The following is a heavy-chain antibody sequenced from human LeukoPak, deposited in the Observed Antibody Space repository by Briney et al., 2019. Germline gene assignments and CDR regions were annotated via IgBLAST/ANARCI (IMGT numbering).Heavy chain of an antibody. D-gene: IGHD4-23*01. J-gene: IGHJ4*02. CDR1: GFTFADYG. Sequence: PGGSLTLSCAASGFTFADYGMSWVRQATGKGLEWVSAINWNGGGTGYADSVKGRFTISRDNAKNSLYLQMNSLRAEDTALYYCARGSGNSPFDYWGQGTLVTVSS. V-gene: IGHV3-20*04. CDR2: INWNGGGT. CDR3: ARGSGNSPFDY.